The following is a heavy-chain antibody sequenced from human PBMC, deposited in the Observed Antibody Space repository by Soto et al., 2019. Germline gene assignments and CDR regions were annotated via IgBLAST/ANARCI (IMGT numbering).Heavy chain of an antibody. CDR3: ASHVFPKGDPNNWFDP. CDR1: GGSISSSNW. D-gene: IGHD3-10*02. Sequence: NPSETLSLTCAVSGGSISSSNWWSWARQPPGKGLEWIGEIYHSGSTNYNPSLKSRVTISVDKSKNQFSLKLSSVTAADTAVYYCASHVFPKGDPNNWFDPWGQGTLVTGSS. J-gene: IGHJ5*02. V-gene: IGHV4-4*02. CDR2: IYHSGST.